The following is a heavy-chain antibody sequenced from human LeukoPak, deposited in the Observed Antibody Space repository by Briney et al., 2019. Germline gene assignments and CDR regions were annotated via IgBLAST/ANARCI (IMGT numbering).Heavy chain of an antibody. V-gene: IGHV1-69-2*01. D-gene: IGHD2-2*01. CDR2: VDPEDGET. CDR3: AREAQEYCSSTSCYLYYYYYYMDV. CDR1: GYTFTDYY. Sequence: ASVKISCKVSGYTFTDYYMHWVQQAPGKGLEWMGLVDPEDGETIYAEKFQGRVTITADKSTSTAYMELSSLRSEDTAVYYCAREAQEYCSSTSCYLYYYYYYMDVWGKGTTVTVSS. J-gene: IGHJ6*03.